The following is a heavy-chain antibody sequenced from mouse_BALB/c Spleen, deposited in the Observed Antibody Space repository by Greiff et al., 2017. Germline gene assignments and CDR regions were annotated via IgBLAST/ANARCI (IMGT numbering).Heavy chain of an antibody. CDR2: INPYNGDT. J-gene: IGHJ4*01. CDR1: GYSFTGYF. CDR3: GRGGNYYGSSPYAMDY. V-gene: IGHV1-37*01. Sequence: EVQLVESGPELVKPGASVKISCTASGYSFTGYFMNWVKQSHGKSLEWIGRINPYNGDTFYNQKFKGKATLTVDKSSSTAHMELLSLTSEDSAVYYCGRGGNYYGSSPYAMDYGGQGTSVTGSS. D-gene: IGHD1-1*01.